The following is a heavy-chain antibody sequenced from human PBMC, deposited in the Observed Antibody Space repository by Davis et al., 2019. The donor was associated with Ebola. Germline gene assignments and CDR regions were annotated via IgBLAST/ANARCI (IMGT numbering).Heavy chain of an antibody. V-gene: IGHV1-18*01. CDR1: GYTFTSYG. D-gene: IGHD2-8*01. Sequence: ASVKVSCKASGYTFTSYGISWVRQAPGQGLEWMGWISAYNGNTNYAQKLQGRVTMTTDTSTSTAYMELRSLRSEDTAVYYCASSMAVYYYYYYMDVWGKGTTVTVSS. CDR2: ISAYNGNT. J-gene: IGHJ6*03. CDR3: ASSMAVYYYYYYMDV.